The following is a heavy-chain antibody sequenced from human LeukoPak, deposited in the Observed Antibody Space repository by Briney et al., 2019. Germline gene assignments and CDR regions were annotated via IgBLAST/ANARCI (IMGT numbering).Heavy chain of an antibody. J-gene: IGHJ6*03. CDR3: AREMEDKSFSFGELRKNYYYYMDV. CDR2: IYTSGST. CDR1: GGSISSGSYY. Sequence: SETVSLTCTVSGGSISSGSYYWSWIRQPAGKGLEWIGRIYTSGSTNYNPSLKSRVTISVDTSKNQFSLKLSSVTAADTAVYYCAREMEDKSFSFGELRKNYYYYMDVWGKGTTVTVSS. V-gene: IGHV4-61*02. D-gene: IGHD3-10*01.